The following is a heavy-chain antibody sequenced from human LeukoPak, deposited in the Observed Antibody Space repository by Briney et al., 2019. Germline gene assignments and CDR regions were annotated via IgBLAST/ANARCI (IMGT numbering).Heavy chain of an antibody. J-gene: IGHJ6*02. CDR1: GFTFSTYA. Sequence: PGGSLRLSCAASGFTFSTYAMTWVRQAPGKGLEWVSLISSSGVNTYYADSVKGRFTISRDNSRNILSLQMNSLRDEDTAVYYCAKDVRVGGGGMDVWGQGTPVTVSS. CDR3: AKDVRVGGGGMDV. D-gene: IGHD1-26*01. CDR2: ISSSGVNT. V-gene: IGHV3-23*01.